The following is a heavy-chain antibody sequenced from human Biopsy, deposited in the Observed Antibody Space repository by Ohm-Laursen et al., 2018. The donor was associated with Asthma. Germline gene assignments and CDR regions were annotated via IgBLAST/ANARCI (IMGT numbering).Heavy chain of an antibody. V-gene: IGHV1-69*01. Sequence: SSVKVSCKSLGGTFNTYVIGWARQAPGQGLGWMGGSNSDFGTTTYPQKFQDRVTITADDSTSTVYMELSSLRSEDTAVYYCARKAGSCISRTCYSLDFWGQGTLVTVSS. CDR2: SNSDFGTT. D-gene: IGHD2-2*01. J-gene: IGHJ4*02. CDR3: ARKAGSCISRTCYSLDF. CDR1: GGTFNTYV.